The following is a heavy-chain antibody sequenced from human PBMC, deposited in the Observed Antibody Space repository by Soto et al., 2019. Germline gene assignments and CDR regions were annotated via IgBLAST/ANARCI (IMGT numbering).Heavy chain of an antibody. D-gene: IGHD2-2*01. J-gene: IGHJ6*02. V-gene: IGHV4-59*01. CDR3: ARVEDIVVVPAAAGGMDV. Sequence: PSETLSLTCTVSGGSISSYYWSWIRQPPGKGLEWIGYIYYSGSTNYNPSLKSRVTISVDTSKNQFSLKLSSVTAADTAVYYCARVEDIVVVPAAAGGMDVWGQGTTVTVSS. CDR2: IYYSGST. CDR1: GGSISSYY.